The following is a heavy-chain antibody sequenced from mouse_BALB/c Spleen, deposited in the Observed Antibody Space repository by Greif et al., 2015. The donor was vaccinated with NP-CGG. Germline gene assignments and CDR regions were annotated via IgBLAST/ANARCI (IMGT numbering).Heavy chain of an antibody. CDR2: IDPANGNT. CDR3: ALNTVYYYGSSYDAMGY. V-gene: IGHV14-3*02. D-gene: IGHD1-1*01. CDR1: GFNIKDTY. J-gene: IGHJ4*01. Sequence: EVQLQQSGAELVKPGASVKLSCTASGFNIKDTYMHWVKQRPEQGLEWIGRIDPANGNTKYDPKFQGKATITADTSSNTAYLQLSSLTSEDTAVYYCALNTVYYYGSSYDAMGYWGQGTSVTVSS.